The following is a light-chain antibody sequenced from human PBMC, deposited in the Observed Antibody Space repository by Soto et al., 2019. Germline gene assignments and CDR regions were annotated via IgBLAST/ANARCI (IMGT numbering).Light chain of an antibody. CDR1: QSVSSN. CDR2: AAS. V-gene: IGKV3-15*01. Sequence: VMTQSPATLSVSQGERATLSCRASQSVSSNLARYQQKPGQAPRLLIYAASTRATDIPARFSGSGSGTEFTLTISSLQSEDFAIYYCQQYNNWPITFGQGTRLEIK. CDR3: QQYNNWPIT. J-gene: IGKJ5*01.